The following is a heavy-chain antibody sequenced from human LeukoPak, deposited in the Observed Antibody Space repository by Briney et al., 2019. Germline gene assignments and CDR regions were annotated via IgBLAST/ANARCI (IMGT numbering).Heavy chain of an antibody. CDR3: ATYYDTGTYNYFDY. CDR1: GGSISSSSYH. D-gene: IGHD3-22*01. V-gene: IGHV4-39*01. J-gene: IGHJ4*02. CDR2: ISSSGST. Sequence: PSETLSLTCTVSGGSISSSSYHWVWIRQPPGKGLDWIVTISSSGSTYYNPSLKSRVTISVDTTKNQFSLRLSSVTAADTAVYYCATYYDTGTYNYFDYWGQGTLFTVSS.